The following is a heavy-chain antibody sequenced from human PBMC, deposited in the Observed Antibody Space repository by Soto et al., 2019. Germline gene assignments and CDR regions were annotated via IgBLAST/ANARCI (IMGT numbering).Heavy chain of an antibody. CDR2: ISAYNGNT. D-gene: IGHD3-16*02. V-gene: IGHV1-18*01. CDR1: GYTFTSYG. CDR3: ARDLLKYYDYIWGSYRPPPLDY. J-gene: IGHJ4*02. Sequence: GASVKVSCKASGYTFTSYGISWVRQAPGQGLEWMGWISAYNGNTNYAQKLRGRVTMTTDTSTSTAYMELRSLRSDDTAVYYCARDLLKYYDYIWGSYRPPPLDYWGQGTLVTVSS.